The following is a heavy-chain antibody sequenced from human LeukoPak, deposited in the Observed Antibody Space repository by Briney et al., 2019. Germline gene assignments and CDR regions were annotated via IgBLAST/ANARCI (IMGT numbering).Heavy chain of an antibody. CDR3: AKGSSGYQLAPFDY. CDR1: GFTFSSYG. Sequence: PGGSLRLSCAASGFTFSSYGMHWVRQAPGKGLEWVAVISYDGSNKYYADSVKGRFTISRDNSKNTLYLQMNSLRAEDTAVYYCAKGSSGYQLAPFDYWDQGTLVTVSS. D-gene: IGHD3-22*01. V-gene: IGHV3-30*18. J-gene: IGHJ4*02. CDR2: ISYDGSNK.